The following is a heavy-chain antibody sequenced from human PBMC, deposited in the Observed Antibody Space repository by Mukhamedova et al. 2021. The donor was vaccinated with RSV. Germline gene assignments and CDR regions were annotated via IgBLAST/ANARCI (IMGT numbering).Heavy chain of an antibody. J-gene: IGHJ4*02. CDR3: ARDLQDIGTTIDY. D-gene: IGHD1-7*01. Sequence: AESVKGRFTISRDNSRNTFYLQMNSLRREDTAVYYCARDLQDIGTTIDYWGQGTLVTVSS. V-gene: IGHV3-30*01.